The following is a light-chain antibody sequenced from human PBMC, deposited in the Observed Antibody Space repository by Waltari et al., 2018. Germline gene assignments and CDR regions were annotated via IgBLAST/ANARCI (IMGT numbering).Light chain of an antibody. Sequence: QPLPVNAPHSPIFGNRNRPSGVPVRFCGSKSGTLAFLAITGLQAEDEADYFCQSYDSSLGGGVFGGGTKLTVL. CDR3: QSYDSSLGGGV. V-gene: IGLV1-40*01. CDR2: GNR. J-gene: IGLJ2*01.